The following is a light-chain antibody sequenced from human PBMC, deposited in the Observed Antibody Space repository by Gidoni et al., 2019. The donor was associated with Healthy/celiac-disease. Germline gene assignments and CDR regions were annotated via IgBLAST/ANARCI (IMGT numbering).Light chain of an antibody. V-gene: IGKV4-1*01. Sequence: DIVMTQSPDSLAVSLGERATINCKSSQSVLYRSKNKNYLAWYQQKPGQPPKLIIYWSSTRESGVPDRFSGSGSGTDFTLTISSLQAEDVAVYYCQQYYSTPRTFGQGTKVEIK. CDR3: QQYYSTPRT. CDR2: WSS. CDR1: QSVLYRSKNKNY. J-gene: IGKJ1*01.